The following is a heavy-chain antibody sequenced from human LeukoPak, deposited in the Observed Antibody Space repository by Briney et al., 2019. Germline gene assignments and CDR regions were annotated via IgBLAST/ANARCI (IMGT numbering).Heavy chain of an antibody. D-gene: IGHD3-10*01. CDR1: GFTFSTSP. V-gene: IGHV3-48*01. CDR3: ARGGLYYGTAAHFDF. CDR2: ITYSSSTI. Sequence: PGGSLRLSCAASGFTFSTSPMNWVRQAPGKGLEWVSYITYSSSTIFYADSVKGRFAVSRDNAKNSLYLQMNSLRAEDTAVYYCARGGLYYGTAAHFDFWGQGALVTVSS. J-gene: IGHJ4*02.